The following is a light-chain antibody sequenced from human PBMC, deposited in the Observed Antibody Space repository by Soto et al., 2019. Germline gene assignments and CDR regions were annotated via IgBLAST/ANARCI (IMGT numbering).Light chain of an antibody. CDR3: SSYGGYNNVV. Sequence: QSALTQPPSASGSPGQSVTISCPGTSSDVGGYNYVSWFQQHPGKAPKLIIHEVNQRPSGVPDRFSGSKSGNTASLTVSGLQTEDEGTYYCSSYGGYNNVVFGTGTKLTVL. J-gene: IGLJ1*01. CDR1: SSDVGGYNY. CDR2: EVN. V-gene: IGLV2-8*01.